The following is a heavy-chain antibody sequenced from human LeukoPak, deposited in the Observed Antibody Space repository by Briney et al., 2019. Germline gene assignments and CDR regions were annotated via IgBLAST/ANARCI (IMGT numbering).Heavy chain of an antibody. CDR2: IWYDGSNK. CDR1: GFTFSSYG. CDR3: ARYLSRWISCPGDY. D-gene: IGHD2-2*01. V-gene: IGHV3-33*08. J-gene: IGHJ4*02. Sequence: GGSLRLSCAASGFTFSSYGMHWVRQAPGKGLEWVAVIWYDGSNKYYADTVKGRFTISRDNSKNTLYLQMNSLRAEDTAVYYCARYLSRWISCPGDYWGQGTLVTVSS.